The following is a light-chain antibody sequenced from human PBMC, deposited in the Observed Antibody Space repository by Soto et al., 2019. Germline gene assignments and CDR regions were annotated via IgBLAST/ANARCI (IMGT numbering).Light chain of an antibody. Sequence: QSVLTQPPSASGTPGQGFTISCSGSTSNSGTNYVYWYQQLPGTAPQLLIYRNNQRPSGVPDRFAGSQSGTSASLAISGLRSDDEADYFCATWDDSLNGFYVFGTGTKVTVL. CDR1: TSNSGTNY. V-gene: IGLV1-47*01. CDR2: RNN. J-gene: IGLJ1*01. CDR3: ATWDDSLNGFYV.